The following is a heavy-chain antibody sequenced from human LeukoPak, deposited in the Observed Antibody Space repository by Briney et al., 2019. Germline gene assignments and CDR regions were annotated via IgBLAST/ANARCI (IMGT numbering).Heavy chain of an antibody. CDR2: ISLNNGNT. Sequence: ASVKVSCKASGYTFNNYGLSWVRQAPGQGLEWMGWISLNNGNTNYAQKVQGRVSVTIDTSTNTAYMELRSLTSDDTAVYYCATSLAGYCSRTSCYGAFDVWGQGTMVTVSS. CDR3: ATSLAGYCSRTSCYGAFDV. D-gene: IGHD2-2*01. V-gene: IGHV1-18*01. CDR1: GYTFNNYG. J-gene: IGHJ3*01.